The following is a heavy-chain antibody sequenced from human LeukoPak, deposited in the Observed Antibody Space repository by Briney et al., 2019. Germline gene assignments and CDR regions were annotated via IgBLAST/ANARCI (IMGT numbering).Heavy chain of an antibody. Sequence: HPGESLKISCAASGFTFSSYEMNWVRQAPGKGLEWVSYISSSGSTIYYADSVKGRFTISRDNAKNSLYLQMNSLRAEDTAVYYCARDSEKQQLVRGDYWGQGTLVTVSS. V-gene: IGHV3-48*03. D-gene: IGHD6-13*01. CDR3: ARDSEKQQLVRGDY. CDR2: ISSSGSTI. CDR1: GFTFSSYE. J-gene: IGHJ4*02.